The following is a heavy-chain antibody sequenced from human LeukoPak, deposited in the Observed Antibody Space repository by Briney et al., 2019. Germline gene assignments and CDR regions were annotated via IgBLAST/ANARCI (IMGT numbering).Heavy chain of an antibody. CDR1: GGSFSGYY. CDR2: INHSGST. CDR3: ARVRIRLDY. Sequence: PSETLSLTCAVYGGSFSGYYWSWIRQPPGKGLEWIGEINHSGSTNYNPSLKSRVTISVDTSKNQFSLKLSSVTAADTAVYYCARVRIRLDYWGQGTLVTVSS. V-gene: IGHV4-34*01. D-gene: IGHD3-3*01. J-gene: IGHJ4*02.